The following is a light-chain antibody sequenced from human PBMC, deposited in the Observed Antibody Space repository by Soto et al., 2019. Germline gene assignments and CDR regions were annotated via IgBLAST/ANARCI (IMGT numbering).Light chain of an antibody. J-gene: IGKJ1*01. CDR3: QQYGNSPWT. Sequence: EIVLTQSPGTLSLSPGEGGTLSCRASQRFGSSNLAWYQQKSGQAPRLLIYSTSSRATGIPDRFSGSGSGTDFTLTISRLEPEDFAVYYCQQYGNSPWTFGQGTKVDIK. V-gene: IGKV3-20*01. CDR1: QRFGSSN. CDR2: STS.